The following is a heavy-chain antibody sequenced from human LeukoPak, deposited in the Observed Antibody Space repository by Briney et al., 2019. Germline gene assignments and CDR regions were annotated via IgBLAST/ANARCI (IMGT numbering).Heavy chain of an antibody. Sequence: PSETLSLTCTVSGGSISSYYWSWIRQPPGKGLEWIGYIYYSGSTDYNPSLKSRVTISVDTSKNQFSLKLSSVTAADTAVYHCARGRIARLPYFDYWGQGTLVTVSS. CDR3: ARGRIARLPYFDY. CDR2: IYYSGST. J-gene: IGHJ4*02. V-gene: IGHV4-59*01. CDR1: GGSISSYY. D-gene: IGHD5-18*01.